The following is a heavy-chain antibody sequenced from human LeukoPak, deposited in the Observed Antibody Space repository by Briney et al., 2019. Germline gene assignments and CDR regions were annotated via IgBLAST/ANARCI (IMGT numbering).Heavy chain of an antibody. V-gene: IGHV1-69*05. CDR3: ARGSVGLLGPHWFDS. J-gene: IGHJ5*01. D-gene: IGHD3-22*01. CDR2: IIPIFGTA. CDR1: GGTFSSYA. Sequence: SVKVSCKASGGTFSSYAISWVRQAPGQGLEWMGGIIPIFGTANYAQKFQGRVTITTDASTSTAYMEMSRLRSEDTAVYCCARGSVGLLGPHWFDSWGQGTLVTVSS.